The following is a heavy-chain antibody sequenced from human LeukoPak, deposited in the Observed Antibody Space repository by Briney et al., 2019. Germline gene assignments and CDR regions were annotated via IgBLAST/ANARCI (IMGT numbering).Heavy chain of an antibody. V-gene: IGHV4-39*01. D-gene: IGHD3-10*01. J-gene: IGHJ5*02. CDR2: VSYTGST. CDR1: GASISSSSYY. CDR3: ARHSTYGSGTYYGPPPWFDP. Sequence: PSETLSLTCTVSGASISSSSYYWGWIRQPQGKGLEWIGSVSYTGSTYYNPSLKSRLTISVDTSKNQFSLKLSSVTAADTAVYYCARHSTYGSGTYYGPPPWFDPWGQGTLVTVSS.